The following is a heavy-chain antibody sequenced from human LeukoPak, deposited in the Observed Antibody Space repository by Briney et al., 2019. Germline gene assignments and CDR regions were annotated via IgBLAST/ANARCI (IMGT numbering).Heavy chain of an antibody. D-gene: IGHD5-18*01. V-gene: IGHV1-69*05. J-gene: IGHJ4*02. Sequence: ASVKVSCKASGYTFTSYDISWVRQAPGHGLEWMGRIIPIFGTANYAQKFQGRVTITTDESTSTAYMELSSLRSEDTAVYYCASCVVRYSYGCAFDYWGQGTLVTVSS. CDR2: IIPIFGTA. CDR3: ASCVVRYSYGCAFDY. CDR1: GYTFTSYD.